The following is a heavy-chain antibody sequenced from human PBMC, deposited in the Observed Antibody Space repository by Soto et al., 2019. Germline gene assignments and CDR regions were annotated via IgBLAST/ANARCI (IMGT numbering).Heavy chain of an antibody. CDR1: GYSITSGHY. Sequence: PSETLSLTCTVSGYSITSGHYWGWIRQSPGKGLEWIGSFHHSGSTYDDGSTFYNPSLESRVTISVDTSKKQFSLKLRSVTAADAAVYYWATTWASYDCWDVCDLGSTVTVSS. CDR2: FHHSGSTYDDGST. J-gene: IGHJ6*02. CDR3: ATTWASYDCWDV. V-gene: IGHV4-38-2*02. D-gene: IGHD3-3*01.